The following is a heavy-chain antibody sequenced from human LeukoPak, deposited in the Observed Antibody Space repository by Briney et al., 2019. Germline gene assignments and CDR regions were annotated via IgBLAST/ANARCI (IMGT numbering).Heavy chain of an antibody. Sequence: PGRSLRLSCGVSGFTFSSHGMHWVRQAPGKGPEWVAVISFDGGDKYYADSVKGRFTISRDNSRNTLFLQMNGLRPEDTAVYYCASGTYLYYFDYWGQGTLVTVSS. V-gene: IGHV3-30*03. J-gene: IGHJ4*02. CDR3: ASGTYLYYFDY. CDR2: ISFDGGDK. CDR1: GFTFSSHG. D-gene: IGHD1-26*01.